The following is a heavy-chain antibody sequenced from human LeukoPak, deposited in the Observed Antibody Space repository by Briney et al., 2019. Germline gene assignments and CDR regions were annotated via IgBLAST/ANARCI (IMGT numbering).Heavy chain of an antibody. J-gene: IGHJ3*02. CDR1: GYSFTNYW. CDR3: ARQGDYGGNSDAFDI. D-gene: IGHD4-23*01. V-gene: IGHV5-51*01. CDR2: IYPGDSDT. Sequence: GESLKISCKGSGYSFTNYWIGWVRQMPGKGLEWMGIIYPGDSDTRYSPSFQGQVTISADKSISTAYLQWSSLKASDTAMYYCARQGDYGGNSDAFDIWGQGTMVTVSS.